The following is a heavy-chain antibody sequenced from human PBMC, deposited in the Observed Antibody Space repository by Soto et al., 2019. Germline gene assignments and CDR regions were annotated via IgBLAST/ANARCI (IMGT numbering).Heavy chain of an antibody. CDR3: ADLSVTGGVDV. D-gene: IGHD3-16*01. V-gene: IGHV3-53*01. Sequence: HPGGSLRLSCAASGFIVSSNYMSWVRQAPGKGLEWVSVIYFDGSTYHADSVRGRFTISRDNSKNMLYLQMNSLRAEDTAVYYCADLSVTGGVDVWGQGTTVTVSS. CDR2: IYFDGST. J-gene: IGHJ6*02. CDR1: GFIVSSNY.